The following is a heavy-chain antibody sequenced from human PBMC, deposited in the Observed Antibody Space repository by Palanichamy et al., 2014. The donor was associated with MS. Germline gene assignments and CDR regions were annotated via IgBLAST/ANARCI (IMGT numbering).Heavy chain of an antibody. Sequence: QVQLVQSGAEVKKPGASVKVSCKAFGYTFTSYYMHWVRQAPGQGLEWMGIINPSGGSTSYAQKFQGRVTMTRDTSTSTVYMELSSLRSEDTAVYYCARGYCSGGSCRHYYFDYWGQGTLVTVSS. J-gene: IGHJ4*02. CDR1: GYTFTSYY. V-gene: IGHV1-46*01. D-gene: IGHD2-15*01. CDR2: INPSGGST. CDR3: ARGYCSGGSCRHYYFDY.